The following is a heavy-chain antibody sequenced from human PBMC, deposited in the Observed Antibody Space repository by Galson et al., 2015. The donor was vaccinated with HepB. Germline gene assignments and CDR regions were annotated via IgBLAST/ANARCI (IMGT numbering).Heavy chain of an antibody. Sequence: SVKVSCKASGYTFIRNGINWIRQAPGQGLEWMGWISAYKGDTNYAQKFQGRVIMTTETSTSTAYLELRSLRSDDTAVYFCARDGASLVPGHWGQGTLIIVSS. J-gene: IGHJ1*01. D-gene: IGHD3-16*01. CDR2: ISAYKGDT. V-gene: IGHV1-18*04. CDR1: GYTFIRNG. CDR3: ARDGASLVPGH.